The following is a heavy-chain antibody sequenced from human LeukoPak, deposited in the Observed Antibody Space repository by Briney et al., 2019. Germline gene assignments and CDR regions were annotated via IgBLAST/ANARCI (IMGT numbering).Heavy chain of an antibody. CDR2: IRYDGSNK. CDR3: ARDRVLGIAAAGPFDY. Sequence: GGSLRLSCAASGFTFSSYGMHWVRQAPGKGLEWVAFIRYDGSNKYYADSVKGRFTISRDNSKNTLYLQMNSLRAEDTAVYYCARDRVLGIAAAGPFDYWGQGTLVTVSS. D-gene: IGHD6-13*01. CDR1: GFTFSSYG. V-gene: IGHV3-30*02. J-gene: IGHJ4*02.